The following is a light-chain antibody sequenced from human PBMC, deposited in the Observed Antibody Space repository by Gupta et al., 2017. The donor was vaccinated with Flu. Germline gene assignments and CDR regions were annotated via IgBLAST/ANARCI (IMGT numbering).Light chain of an antibody. CDR3: SSYISSATLEYV. CDR2: DVS. CDR1: SSDVGGYNY. Sequence: QSALTQPASVSGSPGQSITISCTGSSSDVGGYNYVSWYQHHPGKAPRLMIYDVSIRPSGVSDRFSGSKPGNTASLTISGLQAEDEADYYCSSYISSATLEYVFGTGTTVTVL. V-gene: IGLV2-14*03. J-gene: IGLJ1*01.